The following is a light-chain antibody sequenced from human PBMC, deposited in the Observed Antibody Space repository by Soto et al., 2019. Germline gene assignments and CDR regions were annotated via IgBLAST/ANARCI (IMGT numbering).Light chain of an antibody. CDR1: NSNIGSNF. J-gene: IGLJ7*01. V-gene: IGLV1-47*01. CDR3: AAWDDSLSGRR. CDR2: RNN. Sequence: QAVVTQPPSASGTPGQRVTISRSGSNSNIGSNFVYWYQQRPGTAPKILIYRNNERPSGVPDRISGSKSGTSASLAISGLRSEDEADYYCAAWDDSLSGRRFGGGTQLTVL.